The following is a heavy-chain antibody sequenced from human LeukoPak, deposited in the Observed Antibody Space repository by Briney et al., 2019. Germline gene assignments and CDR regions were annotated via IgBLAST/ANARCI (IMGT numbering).Heavy chain of an antibody. J-gene: IGHJ4*02. Sequence: ASVKVSCTASGYTFTRYGISWVRQAPGQGLEWMGWISAYNGNTNYAQKLQGRVTMTTDTSTSTAYMELRSLRSDDTAVYYCARAHYCSGGSCYIGEYWGQGTLVTVSS. CDR1: GYTFTRYG. CDR3: ARAHYCSGGSCYIGEY. D-gene: IGHD2-15*01. CDR2: ISAYNGNT. V-gene: IGHV1-18*01.